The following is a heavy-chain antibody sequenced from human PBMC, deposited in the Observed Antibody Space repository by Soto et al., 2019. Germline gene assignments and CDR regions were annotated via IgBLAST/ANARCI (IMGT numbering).Heavy chain of an antibody. CDR3: ARGSYYDGSGYYGP. Sequence: QVQLQESGPGLVKPSQTLSLTCTVSGGSISSGGYYWSWIRQHPGKGQEWIGYIYYSGSTYYNPSLKSRVTISVDTSKNQFALKLSSVTAADTAVYYCARGSYYDGSGYYGPWGQGTLVTVSS. D-gene: IGHD3-22*01. J-gene: IGHJ5*02. CDR1: GGSISSGGYY. CDR2: IYYSGST. V-gene: IGHV4-31*03.